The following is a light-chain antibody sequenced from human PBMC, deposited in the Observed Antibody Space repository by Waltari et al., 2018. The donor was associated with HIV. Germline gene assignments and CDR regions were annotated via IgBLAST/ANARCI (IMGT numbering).Light chain of an antibody. CDR1: ISDIGLYDF. CDR2: GVS. CDR3: SALTLTHSVL. J-gene: IGLJ3*02. Sequence: QSALAQPTSVAGSPGQSITISCTGSISDIGLYDFVSWYQQYHDKAPRLLSDGVSSRPSGISDRFSAFKCGNTATLTISGLQAEDEADYYCSALTLTHSVLFGGGTRLTVL. V-gene: IGLV2-14*03.